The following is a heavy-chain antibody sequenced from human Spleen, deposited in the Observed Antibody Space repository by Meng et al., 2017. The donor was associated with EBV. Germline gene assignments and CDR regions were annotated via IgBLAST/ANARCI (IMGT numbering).Heavy chain of an antibody. CDR1: RGSITSSSFY. CDR2: LYYNGST. V-gene: IGHV4-39*01. Sequence: LRLPASGPGLVRPSVTLSVTCTVSRGSITSSSFYWGWVRQPPGKGLEWIGSLYYNGSTFYSLSLNRRVTISADTSRRQFSLKFNSVTPADTAVYFCARLEGDGTGSYFVTWGQGTLVTVSS. J-gene: IGHJ5*02. D-gene: IGHD3-10*01. CDR3: ARLEGDGTGSYFVT.